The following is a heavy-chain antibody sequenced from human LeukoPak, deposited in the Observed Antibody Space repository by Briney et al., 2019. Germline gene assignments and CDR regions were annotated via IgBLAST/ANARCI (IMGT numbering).Heavy chain of an antibody. D-gene: IGHD4-23*01. CDR2: INHSGRT. Sequence: SETLSLTCAAFGEPFSGFYWSWIRQPPGKGLEWIGEINHSGRTNYNPSLKSRVTISVDPTKNQLSLKLNSVIAADTAVYYCARGDYGGTTSEFDYWGQGTLVTVSS. J-gene: IGHJ4*02. CDR1: GEPFSGFY. V-gene: IGHV4-34*01. CDR3: ARGDYGGTTSEFDY.